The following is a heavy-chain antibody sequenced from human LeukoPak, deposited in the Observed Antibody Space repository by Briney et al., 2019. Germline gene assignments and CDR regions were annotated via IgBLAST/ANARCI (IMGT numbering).Heavy chain of an antibody. Sequence: GGSLRLSCAASGFTFSDYYMSWIRQAPGKGLEWISYITSSGSAIYYADSVKGRFTISRHNARNSLYLQMNNLRAEDTAVYYCARDYVSTGFTFDYWGQGTLVTVSS. D-gene: IGHD3-22*01. CDR1: GFTFSDYY. V-gene: IGHV3-11*01. J-gene: IGHJ4*02. CDR2: ITSSGSAI. CDR3: ARDYVSTGFTFDY.